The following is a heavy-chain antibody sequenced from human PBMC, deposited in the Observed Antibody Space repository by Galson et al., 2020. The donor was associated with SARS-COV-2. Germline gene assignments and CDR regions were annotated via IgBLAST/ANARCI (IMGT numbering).Heavy chain of an antibody. J-gene: IGHJ4*02. CDR3: AKGYRATYRDYFDY. CDR1: GFTFSSYG. CDR2: ISYDGSNK. D-gene: IGHD1-26*01. V-gene: IGHV3-30*18. Sequence: GGSLRLSCAASGFTFSSYGMHWVRQAPGKGLEWVAVISYDGSNKYYADSVKGRFTISRDNSKNTLYLQMNSLRAEDTAVYYCAKGYRATYRDYFDYWGQGTLVTVSS.